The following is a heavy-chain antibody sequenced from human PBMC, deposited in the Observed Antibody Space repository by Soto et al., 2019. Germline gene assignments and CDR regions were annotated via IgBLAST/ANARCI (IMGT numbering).Heavy chain of an antibody. CDR3: ARDDPAPRNYYDSSGYYSN. Sequence: EASVKVSCKASGGTFSSYAISWVRQAPGQELEWMGGIIPIFGTANYAQKFQGRVTITADESTSTAYMELSSLRSEDTAVYYCARDDPAPRNYYDSSGYYSNWGQGTLVTVSS. CDR1: GGTFSSYA. CDR2: IIPIFGTA. J-gene: IGHJ4*02. D-gene: IGHD3-22*01. V-gene: IGHV1-69*13.